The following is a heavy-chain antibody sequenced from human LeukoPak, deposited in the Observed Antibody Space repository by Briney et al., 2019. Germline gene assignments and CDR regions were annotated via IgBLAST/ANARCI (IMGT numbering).Heavy chain of an antibody. Sequence: ASVKVSCKASGYTFTGYYIHWVRQAPGQGLEWMGWVNPNSGATNHAQNFQARVAMTRDTSISTAYMELSSLRSDDTAVYYCERVSGTTSFGNYWFDSWGRGTLVTVSS. CDR3: ERVSGTTSFGNYWFDS. J-gene: IGHJ5*01. CDR2: VNPNSGAT. V-gene: IGHV1-2*02. D-gene: IGHD3-10*01. CDR1: GYTFTGYY.